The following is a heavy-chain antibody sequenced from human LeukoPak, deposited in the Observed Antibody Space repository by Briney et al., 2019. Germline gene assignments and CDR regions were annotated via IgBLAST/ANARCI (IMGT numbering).Heavy chain of an antibody. D-gene: IGHD2-2*01. Sequence: WETLSLPCTVSGVSISSYYGSWIRQPPGKGLEGMGYIYYRGSTNYNPSLKSRVTISVDTSKNQFSLKRSSVTAGHTAVYYCASARKQGYCSSTSCSSFDPWGQGTLVTVSS. J-gene: IGHJ5*02. V-gene: IGHV4-59*08. CDR2: IYYRGST. CDR3: ASARKQGYCSSTSCSSFDP. CDR1: GVSISSYY.